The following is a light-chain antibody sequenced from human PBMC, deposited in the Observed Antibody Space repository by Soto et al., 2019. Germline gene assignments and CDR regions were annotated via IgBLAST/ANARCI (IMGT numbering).Light chain of an antibody. CDR1: QTIRSW. Sequence: DIQMTQSPSTLSGSVGDRGTITCRASQTIRSWLAWHQQKPGKAPKLLIYKASTLKSGVPSRFSGSGSGTEFTLTISSLQPDDFATYYCQHYNSYSEAFGQGTKVELK. V-gene: IGKV1-5*03. J-gene: IGKJ1*01. CDR2: KAS. CDR3: QHYNSYSEA.